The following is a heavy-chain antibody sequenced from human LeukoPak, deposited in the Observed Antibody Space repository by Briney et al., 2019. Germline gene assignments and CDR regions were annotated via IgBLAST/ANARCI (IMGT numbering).Heavy chain of an antibody. J-gene: IGHJ4*02. CDR1: GFTFSHFA. D-gene: IGHD6-13*01. Sequence: GGSLRLSCATSGFTFSHFAMHWVRQAPGKGLEWVALISYNGANKFYADSVKGRFTNSRDNSKNTLYLQMNSLRAEDTAVYYCAKVGSSWDFDYWGQGTLVAVSS. CDR3: AKVGSSWDFDY. CDR2: ISYNGANK. V-gene: IGHV3-30*18.